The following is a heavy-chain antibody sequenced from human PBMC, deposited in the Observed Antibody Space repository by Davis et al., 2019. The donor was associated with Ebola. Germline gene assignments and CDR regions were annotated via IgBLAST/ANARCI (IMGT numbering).Heavy chain of an antibody. D-gene: IGHD1-26*01. Sequence: GESLKISCAASGFTVSSNYMSWVRQAPGKGLEWVSYISGSGSTIYYADSVKGRFTISRDNAKNSLYLQMNSLRAEDTAVYYCARGWAAPDYWGQGTLVTVSS. V-gene: IGHV3-11*04. CDR3: ARGWAAPDY. J-gene: IGHJ4*02. CDR2: ISGSGSTI. CDR1: GFTVSSNY.